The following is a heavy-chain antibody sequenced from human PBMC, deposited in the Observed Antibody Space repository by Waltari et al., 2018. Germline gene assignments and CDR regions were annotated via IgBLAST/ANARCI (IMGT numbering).Heavy chain of an antibody. D-gene: IGHD1-26*01. CDR1: GDSFSSGPYA. CDR2: ISHSGNL. CDR3: AVSGSYPGSDY. J-gene: IGHJ4*02. V-gene: IGHV4-30-2*01. Sequence: QLQVQESGSGLVKPPQTLSLTRAVSGDSFSSGPYAWSWIRQPPGKGLAWIGYISHSGNLYYNPSLKSRVTMSVDRSKKQFALKLSSVTAADTAVYYCAVSGSYPGSDYWGQGTLVTVSS.